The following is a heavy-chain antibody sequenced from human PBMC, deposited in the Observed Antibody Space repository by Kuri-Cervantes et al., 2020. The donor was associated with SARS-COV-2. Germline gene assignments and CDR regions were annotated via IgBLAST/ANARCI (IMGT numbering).Heavy chain of an antibody. CDR1: GFTFSSYA. D-gene: IGHD6-6*01. CDR2: INPNSGGT. J-gene: IGHJ6*02. CDR3: ARDPGYSSSSVYYYYGMDV. Sequence: GESLKISCAASGFTFSSYAMHWVRQAPGQGLEWMGWINPNSGGTNYAQKFQGWVTMTRDTPISTAYMELSRLRSDDTAVYYCARDPGYSSSSVYYYYGMDVWGQGTTVTVSS. V-gene: IGHV1-2*04.